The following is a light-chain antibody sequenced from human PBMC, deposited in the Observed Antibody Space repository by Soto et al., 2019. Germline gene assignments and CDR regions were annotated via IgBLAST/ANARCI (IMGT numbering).Light chain of an antibody. V-gene: IGKV3-15*01. J-gene: IGKJ4*01. CDR2: GAS. CDR1: QSLSSN. CDR3: QQYNNWPLT. Sequence: EIVMTQSPATLSVSPGERATLSCRASQSLSSNLAWYQQKPSQDPRLLIYGASTRATDITARFTGNGSGTKFTLTITSLQSEDFAVYYCQQYNNWPLTFGGG.